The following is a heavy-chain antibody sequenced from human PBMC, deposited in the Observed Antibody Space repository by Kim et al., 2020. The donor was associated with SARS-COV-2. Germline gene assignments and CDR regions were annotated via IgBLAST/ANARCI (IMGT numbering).Heavy chain of an antibody. J-gene: IGHJ4*02. CDR2: VSYEGRKT. D-gene: IGHD3-22*01. V-gene: IGHV3-30*18. CDR1: GFTFSNYG. CDR3: VKEAAFTTIVVDYYFDF. Sequence: GGSLRLSCVASGFTFSNYGMHWVRQAPGKGLEWVGIVSYEGRKTFYAGSVEGRFTISRDNSKNTLYLQMNSLRSEDTAVYYCVKEAAFTTIVVDYYFDFWGQGTLVTVSS.